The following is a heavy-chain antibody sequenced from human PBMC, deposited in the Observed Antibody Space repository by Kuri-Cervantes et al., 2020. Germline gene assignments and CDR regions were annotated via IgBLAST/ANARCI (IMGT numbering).Heavy chain of an antibody. CDR3: ARTGGWLGLGYYYGMDV. J-gene: IGHJ6*02. D-gene: IGHD5-12*01. CDR2: IYYSGST. CDR1: GGSISSGDYY. Sequence: SETLSLTCTVSGGSISSGDYYWSWIRQPPGKGLEWIGYIYYSGSTYYNPSLKSRVTISVDTSKNQFSLKLSSVTAADTAVYYCARTGGWLGLGYYYGMDVWGQGTTVTVSS. V-gene: IGHV4-30-4*01.